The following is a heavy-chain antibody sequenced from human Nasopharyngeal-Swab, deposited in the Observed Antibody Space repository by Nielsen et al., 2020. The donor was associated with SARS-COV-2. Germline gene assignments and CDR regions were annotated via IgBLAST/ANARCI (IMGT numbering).Heavy chain of an antibody. J-gene: IGHJ3*02. CDR2: IYHSGST. Sequence: SETLSLTCAVSGGSISSSNWWSWVRQPPGKGLEWIGEIYHSGSTNYNPPLKSRVTISVDKSKNQFSLKLSSVTAADTAVYYCARARGPPRITMIVVATPFGAFDIWGQGTMVTVSS. CDR3: ARARGPPRITMIVVATPFGAFDI. V-gene: IGHV4-4*02. CDR1: GGSISSSNW. D-gene: IGHD3-22*01.